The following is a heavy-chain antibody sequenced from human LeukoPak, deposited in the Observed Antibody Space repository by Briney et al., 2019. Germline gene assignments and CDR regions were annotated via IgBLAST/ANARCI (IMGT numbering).Heavy chain of an antibody. CDR2: FDPEDGET. V-gene: IGHV1-24*01. CDR3: ATLKVLQMRTSYPGFVY. Sequence: GASVKVSCKVSGYTLTELSMHWVRQAPGKGLEWMGGFDPEDGETIYAQKFQGRVTMTEDTSTDTTYMDLSSLRSEDTAVYYCATLKVLQMRTSYPGFVYWGQGSLVTVSS. J-gene: IGHJ4*02. CDR1: GYTLTELS. D-gene: IGHD1-7*01.